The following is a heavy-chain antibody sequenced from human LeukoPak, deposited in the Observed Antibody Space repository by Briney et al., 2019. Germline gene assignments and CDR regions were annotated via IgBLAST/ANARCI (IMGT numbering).Heavy chain of an antibody. CDR3: ARVGWFGEYSFGY. D-gene: IGHD3-10*01. CDR2: INPNSGGT. J-gene: IGHJ4*02. V-gene: IGHV1-2*02. CDR1: GYTFTGYY. Sequence: GASVKVSCKASGYTFTGYYMHWVRQAPGQGLEWMGWINPNSGGTNYAQKFQGRVTMTRDTPISTAYMELSRLRSDDTAVYYCARVGWFGEYSFGYWGQGTLVTVSS.